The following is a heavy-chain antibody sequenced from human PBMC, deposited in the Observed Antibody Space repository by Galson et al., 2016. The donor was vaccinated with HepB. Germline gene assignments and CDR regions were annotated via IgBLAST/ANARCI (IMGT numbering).Heavy chain of an antibody. J-gene: IGHJ4*02. D-gene: IGHD2-2*01. V-gene: IGHV3-33*01. Sequence: SLRLSCAASGFTFSSYGMHWVRQAPGKGLEWVAVIWYDGSNKYYADSVKGRFTISRDNSKNTLYLQMNSLRAEDTAVYYCARDLGCSSTTCYYSLDYWGQGTQLTVS. CDR2: IWYDGSNK. CDR3: ARDLGCSSTTCYYSLDY. CDR1: GFTFSSYG.